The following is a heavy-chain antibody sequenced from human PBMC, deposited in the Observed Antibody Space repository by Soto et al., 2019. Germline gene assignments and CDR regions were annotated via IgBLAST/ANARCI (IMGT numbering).Heavy chain of an antibody. CDR3: AKDSWYFDL. D-gene: IGHD6-13*01. J-gene: IGHJ4*02. CDR1: GFIFTNFW. CDR2: IDTSGSST. V-gene: IGHV3-74*01. Sequence: PGGSLRLSXEASGFIFTNFWMHWVRQVPGKGLVWVSRIDTSGSSTSYADCVKGRFTISRDNAKNTVSLQMNSLRAEDTGVYYCAKDSWYFDLWSQGSLVTVSS.